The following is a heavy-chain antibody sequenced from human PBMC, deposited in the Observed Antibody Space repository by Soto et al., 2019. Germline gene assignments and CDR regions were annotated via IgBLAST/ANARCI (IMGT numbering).Heavy chain of an antibody. V-gene: IGHV5-10-1*01. J-gene: IGHJ4*02. CDR3: ARLRKGIAVAGTAAAFDY. CDR2: IDPSDSYT. CDR1: GYSFTSYW. Sequence: GESLKISCKGSGYSFTSYWISWVRQMPGKGLEWMGRIDPSDSYTNYGPSFQGHVTISADKSISTAYLQWSSLKASDTAMYYCARLRKGIAVAGTAAAFDYWGQGTLVTVSS. D-gene: IGHD6-19*01.